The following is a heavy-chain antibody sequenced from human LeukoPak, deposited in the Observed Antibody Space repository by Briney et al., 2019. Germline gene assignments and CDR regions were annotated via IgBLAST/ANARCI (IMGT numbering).Heavy chain of an antibody. CDR1: GVYIRSSGYY. D-gene: IGHD6-6*01. CDR2: MDYSGTS. V-gene: IGHV4-39*01. Sequence: SKTLSLTCTVSGVYIRSSGYYWSWVRQPPGKGLEWLGSMDYSGTSYYNPSPSLKSRVIVSVETSKSQFSLKLNSVTAADTAMYYCERSSAGRVDYWGQGILVIVSS. J-gene: IGHJ4*02. CDR3: ERSSAGRVDY.